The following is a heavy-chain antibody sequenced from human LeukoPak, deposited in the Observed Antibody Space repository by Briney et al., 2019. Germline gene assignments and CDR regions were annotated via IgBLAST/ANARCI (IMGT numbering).Heavy chain of an antibody. CDR3: ARDLFGIVVVPAAMGY. J-gene: IGHJ4*02. D-gene: IGHD2-2*01. CDR2: INPNSGGT. Sequence: ASAKVSCKASGYTFTGYYMHWVRQAPGQGLEWMGWINPNSGGTNYAQKFQGRVTMTRDTSISTAYMELSRLRSDDTAVYYCARDLFGIVVVPAAMGYWGQGTLVTVSS. V-gene: IGHV1-2*02. CDR1: GYTFTGYY.